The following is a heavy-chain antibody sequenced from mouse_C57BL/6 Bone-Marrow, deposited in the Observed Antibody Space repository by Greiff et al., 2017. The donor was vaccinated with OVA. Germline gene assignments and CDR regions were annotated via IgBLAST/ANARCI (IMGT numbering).Heavy chain of an antibody. Sequence: EVKLQESGPGLVKPSQTVFLTCTVTGISITTGNYRWSWIRQFPGNKLEWIGYIYYSGTITYNPSLTSRTTITRDTPKNQFFLEMNSLTAEDTATYYCAREDYGSSYEGYFDVWGTGTTVTVSS. J-gene: IGHJ1*03. D-gene: IGHD1-1*01. V-gene: IGHV3-5*01. CDR2: IYYSGTI. CDR3: AREDYGSSYEGYFDV. CDR1: GISITTGNYR.